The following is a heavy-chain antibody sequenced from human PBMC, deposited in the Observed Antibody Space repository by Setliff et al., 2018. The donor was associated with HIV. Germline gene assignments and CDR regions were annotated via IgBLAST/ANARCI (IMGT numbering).Heavy chain of an antibody. CDR1: VGSIISVSYY. Sequence: LSRTCNVPVGSIISVSYYWSWIRQPAGTGLEWIGRIYTSGGVTYNPSLESRVTISDDTSKIQFALKLTSATAADTAVYYWAIWRHSSTWSMGFDPWGRGILVTVSS. V-gene: IGHV4-61*02. J-gene: IGHJ5*02. CDR2: IYTSGGV. D-gene: IGHD6-13*01. CDR3: AIWRHSSTWSMGFDP.